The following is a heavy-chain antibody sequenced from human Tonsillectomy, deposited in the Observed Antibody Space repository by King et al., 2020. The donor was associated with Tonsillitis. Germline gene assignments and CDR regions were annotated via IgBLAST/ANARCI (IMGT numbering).Heavy chain of an antibody. V-gene: IGHV4-4*07. CDR3: AREPICGGDCYVDY. J-gene: IGHJ4*02. Sequence: QLQESGPGLVKPSETLSLTCTVSGGSISSYYWSWIRQPAGKGLEWIGRMYTSGSTNYNPSLKSRVTMSVAKSKNQFSLKLSSVTAADTAVYYCAREPICGGDCYVDYWGQGTLVTVSS. CDR1: GGSISSYY. CDR2: MYTSGST. D-gene: IGHD2-21*02.